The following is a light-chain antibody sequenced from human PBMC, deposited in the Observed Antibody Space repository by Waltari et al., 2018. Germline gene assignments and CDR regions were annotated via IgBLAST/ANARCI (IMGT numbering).Light chain of an antibody. CDR3: QKYVSLPAT. V-gene: IGKV3-20*01. CDR1: KRVSRS. Sequence: EIVLSQSPGTLSLSPGERATLSCRASKRVSRSLAWYQQKPGQGPRLLIYDASTRATGIPDRFSGSGSGTDFSLTISRLEPEDFAVYYCQKYVSLPATFGQGTEVEIK. CDR2: DAS. J-gene: IGKJ1*01.